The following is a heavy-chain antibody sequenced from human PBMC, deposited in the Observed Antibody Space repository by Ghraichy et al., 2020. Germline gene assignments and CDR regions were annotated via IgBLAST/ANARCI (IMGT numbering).Heavy chain of an antibody. Sequence: GESLNISCAASGFTFSSYGMHWVRQAPGKGLEWVAVISYDGSNKYYADSVKGRFTISRDNSKNTLYLQMNSLRAEDTAVYYCAKDSASRGYSYGLFDYWGQGTLVTVSS. CDR2: ISYDGSNK. V-gene: IGHV3-30*18. CDR3: AKDSASRGYSYGLFDY. D-gene: IGHD5-18*01. CDR1: GFTFSSYG. J-gene: IGHJ4*02.